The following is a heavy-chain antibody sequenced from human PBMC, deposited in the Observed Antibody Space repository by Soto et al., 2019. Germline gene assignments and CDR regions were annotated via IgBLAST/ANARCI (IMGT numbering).Heavy chain of an antibody. D-gene: IGHD2-8*01. V-gene: IGHV3-23*02. CDR3: AKTRGAMIYAISVYGMDV. J-gene: IGHJ6*02. Sequence: EVQLLESGGGLVQPGGSLRLSCAASGCTFSSFALNWVRQAQGKGLERVSIIRGSADNTFYGDSVKGRFTISRDNYKNMLNLQITSPRADATAVYYCAKTRGAMIYAISVYGMDVWGQGTTVTVSS. CDR1: GCTFSSFA. CDR2: IRGSADNT.